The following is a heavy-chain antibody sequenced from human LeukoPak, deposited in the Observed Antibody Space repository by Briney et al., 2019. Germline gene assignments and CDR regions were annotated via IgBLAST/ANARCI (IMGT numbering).Heavy chain of an antibody. J-gene: IGHJ6*03. V-gene: IGHV3-9*01. D-gene: IGHD2-8*01. CDR2: ISWNSGSI. CDR3: ARDRGGTVMVYTRGKDYYYMDV. Sequence: GGSLRLSCAASAFSFDDYAMHWVRQAPGEGLEWDSGISWNSGSIGYADSVKGRFTISRDNAKNSLYLQMNSLRAKDTAVYYCARDRGGTVMVYTRGKDYYYMDVWGKGTTVTVSS. CDR1: AFSFDDYA.